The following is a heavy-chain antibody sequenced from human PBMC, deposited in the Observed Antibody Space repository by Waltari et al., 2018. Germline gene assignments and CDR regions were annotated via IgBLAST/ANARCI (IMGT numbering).Heavy chain of an antibody. CDR3: AREVRIAVAGDAFDI. CDR1: GGTFSSYA. D-gene: IGHD6-19*01. CDR2: IIPIFGTA. V-gene: IGHV1-69*05. J-gene: IGHJ3*02. Sequence: QVQLVQSGAEVKKPGSSVKVSCKASGGTFSSYAISWVRPAPGQGLEWMGGIIPIFGTANYEQKFQGRVTITTDESTSTAYMELSSLRSEDTAVYYCAREVRIAVAGDAFDIWGQGTMVTVSS.